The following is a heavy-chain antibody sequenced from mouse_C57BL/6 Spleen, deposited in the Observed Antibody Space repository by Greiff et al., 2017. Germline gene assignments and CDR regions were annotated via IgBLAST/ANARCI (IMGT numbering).Heavy chain of an antibody. J-gene: IGHJ2*01. CDR1: GYTFTSYW. CDR2: IDPSDSYT. CDR3: ARHEAGAYYFDY. V-gene: IGHV1-50*01. Sequence: QVQLQQPGAELVKPGASVKLSCKASGYTFTSYWMQWVKQRPGQGLEWIGEIDPSDSYTNYNQKFKGKATLTVDTSSSTAYMQLSSLTSEDSAVYYCARHEAGAYYFDYWGQGTTLTVSS.